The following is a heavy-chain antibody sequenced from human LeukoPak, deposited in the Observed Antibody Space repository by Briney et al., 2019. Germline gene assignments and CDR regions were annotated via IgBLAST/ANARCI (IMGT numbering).Heavy chain of an antibody. CDR2: ISGSGGST. CDR1: GCTFSSYA. J-gene: IGHJ4*02. CDR3: AKNIAVAGTNYFDY. V-gene: IGHV3-23*01. D-gene: IGHD6-19*01. Sequence: GGSLRLSCAASGCTFSSYAMRWVRRAPGKGLEWVSAISGSGGSTYYADSVKGRFTISRDNSKNTLYLQMNSLRGQETAVYYCAKNIAVAGTNYFDYWGQGTLVTVSS.